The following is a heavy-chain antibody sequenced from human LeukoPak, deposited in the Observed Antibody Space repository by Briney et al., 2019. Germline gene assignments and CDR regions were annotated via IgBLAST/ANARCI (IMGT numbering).Heavy chain of an antibody. D-gene: IGHD1-1*01. CDR1: GFTFDDYV. V-gene: IGHV3-20*04. Sequence: AGGSLRLSCAASGFTFDDYVMTWVRQAPGKGLEWLSDISRNGGVTGYADSVKGRFTMSRDNAKTSLFLQMNSPRAEDTAFYYCARAGHFSNSLDYWGQGTLATVS. CDR2: ISRNGGVT. J-gene: IGHJ4*02. CDR3: ARAGHFSNSLDY.